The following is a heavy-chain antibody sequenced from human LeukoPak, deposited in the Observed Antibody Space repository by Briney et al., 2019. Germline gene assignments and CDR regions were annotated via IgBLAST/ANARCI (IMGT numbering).Heavy chain of an antibody. CDR1: GSTFSSYS. CDR2: ISSSSSYI. J-gene: IGHJ2*01. CDR3: ARRTRLAAAGSNWYFDL. D-gene: IGHD6-13*01. Sequence: PGGSLRLSCTASGSTFSSYSMNWVRQAPGKGLEWVSSISSSSSYIYYADSVKGRFTISRDNAKNSLYLQMNSLRAEDTAVYYCARRTRLAAAGSNWYFDLWGRGTLVTVSS. V-gene: IGHV3-21*01.